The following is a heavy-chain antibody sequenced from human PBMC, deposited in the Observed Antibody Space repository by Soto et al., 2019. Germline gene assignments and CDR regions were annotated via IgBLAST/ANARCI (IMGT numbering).Heavy chain of an antibody. J-gene: IGHJ5*02. Sequence: SQTLSLTCAISGDSVSSNSSAWNWIRQSPSRGLEWLGRTYYRSKWYNDYAVSVKSRITINPDTSKNQFSLQLNSVTPEDTAVYYCARSIAARRVYWFDPWGKGTLVKVSS. CDR3: ARSIAARRVYWFDP. V-gene: IGHV6-1*01. CDR2: TYYRSKWYN. CDR1: GDSVSSNSSA. D-gene: IGHD6-6*01.